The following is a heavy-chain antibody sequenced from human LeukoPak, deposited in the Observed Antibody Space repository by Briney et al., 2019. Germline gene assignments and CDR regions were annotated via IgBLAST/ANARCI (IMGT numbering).Heavy chain of an antibody. CDR1: GGSISSSSHY. V-gene: IGHV4-61*05. Sequence: SETLSLTCTVSGGSISSSSHYWGWIRQPPGKGLEWIGYIYYNVSTNYNPSLKSRVTISVDTSKNQFSLKLTSVTAADTGVYYCARSGYCSGGRCYTPPAYWGQGTLVTVSS. CDR2: IYYNVST. CDR3: ARSGYCSGGRCYTPPAY. D-gene: IGHD2-15*01. J-gene: IGHJ4*02.